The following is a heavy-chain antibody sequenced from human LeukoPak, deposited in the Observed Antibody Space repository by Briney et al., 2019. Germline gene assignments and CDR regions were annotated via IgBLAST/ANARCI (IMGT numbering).Heavy chain of an antibody. CDR2: IKQDGSEK. V-gene: IGHV3-7*03. J-gene: IGHJ4*02. Sequence: PGGSLRLSCTASGFTFSDYWMTWVRQAPGKGLEWVANIKQDGSEKYYVDSVTGRFTISRDNAKNSLYLQMNSLRAEDTAVYYCARPLLSLDDWGQGTLVTVSS. CDR3: ARPLLSLDD. CDR1: GFTFSDYW. D-gene: IGHD1-26*01.